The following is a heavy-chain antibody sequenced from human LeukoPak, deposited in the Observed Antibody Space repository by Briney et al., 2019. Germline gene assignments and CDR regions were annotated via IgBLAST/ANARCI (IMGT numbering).Heavy chain of an antibody. CDR2: IYYSGST. D-gene: IGHD5-24*01. CDR1: GGSISNYY. Sequence: SETLFLTCTVSGGSISNYYWSWIRQPPGKGLEWIGYIYYSGSTNYNPSLKSRVTISVDTSKNQFSLKLSSVTAADTAVYYCARVSGYNWNFDYWGQGTLVTVSS. CDR3: ARVSGYNWNFDY. J-gene: IGHJ4*02. V-gene: IGHV4-59*01.